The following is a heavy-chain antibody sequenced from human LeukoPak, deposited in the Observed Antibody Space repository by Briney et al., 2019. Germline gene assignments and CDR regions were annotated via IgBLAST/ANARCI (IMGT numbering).Heavy chain of an antibody. CDR2: IYYSGST. V-gene: IGHV4-59*01. CDR1: GGSISSYY. D-gene: IGHD5-24*01. J-gene: IGHJ4*02. CDR3: ARVPGRWLHSYFDY. Sequence: PSETLSLTCTVSGGSISSYYWSWIRQPPGKGLEWIGYIYYSGSTYYNPSLKSRVTISVDTSKNQFSLKLSSVTAADTAVYYCARVPGRWLHSYFDYWGQGTLITVSS.